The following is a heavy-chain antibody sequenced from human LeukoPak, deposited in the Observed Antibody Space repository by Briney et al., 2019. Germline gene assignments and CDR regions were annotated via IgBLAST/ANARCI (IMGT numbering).Heavy chain of an antibody. CDR2: INWNGGST. V-gene: IGHV3-20*04. Sequence: GGSLRLSCAASGFTFDDYGMSWVRQAPGKGLEWVSGINWNGGSTGYADSVKGRFTISRDNAKNSLYLQMNSLRAEDTALYYCARGRYSSSWFSASYFDYWGQGTLVTVSS. CDR3: ARGRYSSSWFSASYFDY. D-gene: IGHD6-13*01. CDR1: GFTFDDYG. J-gene: IGHJ4*02.